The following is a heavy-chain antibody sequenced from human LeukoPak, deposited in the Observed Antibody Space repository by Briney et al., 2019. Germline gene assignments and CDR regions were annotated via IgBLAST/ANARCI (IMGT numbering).Heavy chain of an antibody. CDR1: GVTVSSNY. Sequence: GGCLRLACAVAGVTVSSNYIGSVRQAPGGGLGWVSGSNWYGGSTGYADSVKGRFTISRDNDKNSLYLQMDSLRVEDTALDRCARSREYYYDLDVWGKGTTVTISS. V-gene: IGHV3-20*01. J-gene: IGHJ6*03. CDR2: SNWYGGST. CDR3: ARSREYYYDLDV.